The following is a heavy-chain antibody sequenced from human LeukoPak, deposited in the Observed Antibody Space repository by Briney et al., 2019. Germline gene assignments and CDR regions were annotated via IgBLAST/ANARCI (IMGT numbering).Heavy chain of an antibody. CDR1: GYSFTSYW. V-gene: IGHV5-51*01. CDR3: ARRGYGSGSIGYFDS. D-gene: IGHD3-10*01. Sequence: GESLQISCQGPGYSFTSYWIGWVRQMPGKGLEWMGNIYLGDSDTKYSPSFQGQVTISVDKSTSTAYLQWNSLKASDTAIYYCARRGYGSGSIGYFDSWGQGTLVTASS. J-gene: IGHJ4*02. CDR2: IYLGDSDT.